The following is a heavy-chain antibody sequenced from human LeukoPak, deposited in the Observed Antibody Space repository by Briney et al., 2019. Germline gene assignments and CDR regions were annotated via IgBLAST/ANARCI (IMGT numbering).Heavy chain of an antibody. Sequence: GGFMRLSCAAYGFTFSSYSMHWVRQAPKKGLEWDSYISSSSSTIYYADSVKGRFTISRDNAKNSLDPQMNSLREENTAVYYCARGGPDIAAVRIPFNYCGQGTLVTGS. V-gene: IGHV3-48*02. J-gene: IGHJ4*02. CDR2: ISSSSSTI. CDR3: ARGGPDIAAVRIPFNY. D-gene: IGHD6-13*01. CDR1: GFTFSSYS.